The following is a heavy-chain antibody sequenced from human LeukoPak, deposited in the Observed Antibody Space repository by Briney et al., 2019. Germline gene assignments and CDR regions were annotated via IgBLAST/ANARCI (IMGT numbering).Heavy chain of an antibody. D-gene: IGHD1-26*01. CDR3: ARHCKWGLLEYFDY. CDR2: INHSGST. Sequence: PSETLSLTCAVYGGSFSGYYWSWIRQPPGKGLEWIGEINHSGSTNYNPSLKSRVTISVDTSKNQFSLKLSSVTAADTAVYYCARHCKWGLLEYFDYWGQGTLVNVSP. V-gene: IGHV4-34*01. J-gene: IGHJ4*02. CDR1: GGSFSGYY.